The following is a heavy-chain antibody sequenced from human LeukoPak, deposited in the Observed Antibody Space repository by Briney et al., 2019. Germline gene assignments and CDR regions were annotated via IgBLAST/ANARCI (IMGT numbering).Heavy chain of an antibody. CDR3: AKEQRSRYNWNPFDY. D-gene: IGHD1-20*01. J-gene: IGHJ4*02. V-gene: IGHV3-23*01. CDR2: ISGSGGST. CDR1: GFTFSSYA. Sequence: GGSLRLSCAASGFTFSSYAMSGVRQAPGKGREGVAAISGSGGSTYYADSVKGRFTISRDTKTTLYLQMNSLRAEDTAVYYCAKEQRSRYNWNPFDYWGQGTLVTVSS.